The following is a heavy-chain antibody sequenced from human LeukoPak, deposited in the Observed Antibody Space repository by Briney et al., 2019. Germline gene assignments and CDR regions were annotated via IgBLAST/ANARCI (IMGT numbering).Heavy chain of an antibody. J-gene: IGHJ4*02. Sequence: ASVKVSCKASGYTFTGYYMHWVRQAPGQGLEWMGWINPNSGGTNYAQKFQGRVTMTGDTSISTAYMELSRLRSDDTAVYYCAFRTGTTCGAFDYWGQGTLVTVSS. CDR1: GYTFTGYY. V-gene: IGHV1-2*02. CDR3: AFRTGTTCGAFDY. CDR2: INPNSGGT. D-gene: IGHD1-7*01.